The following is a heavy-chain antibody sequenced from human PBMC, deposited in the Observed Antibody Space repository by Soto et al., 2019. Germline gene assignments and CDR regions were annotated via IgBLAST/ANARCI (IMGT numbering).Heavy chain of an antibody. CDR1: GFTFSSYW. D-gene: IGHD3-16*01. CDR3: AGGLTRLFDY. J-gene: IGHJ4*02. CDR2: IKQDGSEK. Sequence: GGSLRLSCAASGFTFSSYWMSWVRQAPGKGLEWVAIIKQDGSEKYYVDSVKGRFTISRDNAKNYLYLQMNSLRAEDAAVYYYAGGLTRLFDYWGQGTLVTVSS. V-gene: IGHV3-7*03.